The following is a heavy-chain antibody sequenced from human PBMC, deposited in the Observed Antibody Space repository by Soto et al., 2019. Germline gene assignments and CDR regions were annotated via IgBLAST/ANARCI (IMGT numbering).Heavy chain of an antibody. J-gene: IGHJ4*02. CDR2: IYHSGST. CDR1: GDSISSGGW. CDR3: AKDGRNGYNLFY. V-gene: IGHV4-4*02. Sequence: QVQLQESGPGVVKPSGTLSLTCAVSGDSISSGGWWSWVRQPPGKGLEWIGEIYHSGSTNYNPSLKSRVTILVDMSKNHFSLNLTSVNVADTAIYYCAKDGRNGYNLFYWGQGTRVTVSS. D-gene: IGHD5-12*01.